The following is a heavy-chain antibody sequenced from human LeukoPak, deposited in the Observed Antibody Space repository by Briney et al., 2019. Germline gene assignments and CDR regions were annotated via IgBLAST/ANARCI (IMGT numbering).Heavy chain of an antibody. J-gene: IGHJ3*02. CDR1: GDSISSSDYY. V-gene: IGHV4-39*07. D-gene: IGHD5-18*01. CDR3: ARSDGYGLVGI. CDR2: IYSSGST. Sequence: SETLSLTCTVSGDSISSSDYYWGWIRQPPGKTLEWIGSIYSSGSTYYNPSLKSRVIIMIDTPKNHFSLTLSSVTAADTAVYYCARSDGYGLVGIWGQGTMVTVSS.